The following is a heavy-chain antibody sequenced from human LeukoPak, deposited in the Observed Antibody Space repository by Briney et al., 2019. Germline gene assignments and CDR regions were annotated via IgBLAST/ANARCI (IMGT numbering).Heavy chain of an antibody. J-gene: IGHJ4*02. V-gene: IGHV4-39*07. CDR1: GGSISSSSYY. D-gene: IGHD3-22*01. Sequence: SETLSLTCTVSGGSISSSSYYWGWIRQPPGTGLEWIGSIYYSGSTYYNPSLKSRVTISVDTSKNQFSLKLSSVTAADTAVYYCARVNYDSSGYYYGGLKYYFDYWGQGTLVTVSS. CDR2: IYYSGST. CDR3: ARVNYDSSGYYYGGLKYYFDY.